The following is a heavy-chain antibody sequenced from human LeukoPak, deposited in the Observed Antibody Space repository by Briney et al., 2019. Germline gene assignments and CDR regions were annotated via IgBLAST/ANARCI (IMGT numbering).Heavy chain of an antibody. CDR3: AKVLRIVVVVADGSYFDY. CDR2: INSDGSYI. J-gene: IGHJ4*02. CDR1: GFTFSLYA. D-gene: IGHD2-15*01. V-gene: IGHV3-64*04. Sequence: GGSLRLSCSASGFTFSLYAMHWVRQAPGKGLEYVSAINSDGSYIYYADSVKGRFTISRDNSKNTLYLQMNSLRAEDTAVYYCAKVLRIVVVVADGSYFDYWGQGTLVTVSS.